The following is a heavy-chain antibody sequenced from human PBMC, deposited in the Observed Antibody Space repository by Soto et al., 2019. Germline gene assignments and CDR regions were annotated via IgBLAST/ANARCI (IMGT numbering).Heavy chain of an antibody. CDR2: IYYSGST. V-gene: IGHV4-39*01. CDR1: GGSISSSSYY. D-gene: IGHD3-3*01. Sequence: QLQLQESGPGLVKPSETLSLTCTVSGGSISSSSYYWGWIRQPPGKGLEWIGSIYYSGSTYYNPYLKSRVTISVDTSKNQFSLKLSSVTAADTAVYCCARVEDDFWSDDEIGWFDPWGQGTLVTVSS. J-gene: IGHJ5*02. CDR3: ARVEDDFWSDDEIGWFDP.